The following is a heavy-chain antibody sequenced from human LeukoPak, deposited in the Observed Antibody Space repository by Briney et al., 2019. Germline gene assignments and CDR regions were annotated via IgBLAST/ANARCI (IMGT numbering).Heavy chain of an antibody. J-gene: IGHJ4*02. CDR3: AKPLSAVTSGC. Sequence: GGSLRLSCAASGFPFSSYAMNWVRQAPGEGLQWVAGISASGGGTYYADAVKGRFTISKDNSKSTLYLQMNSLRAEDTAVYYCAKPLSAVTSGCWGQGTLVTVSS. CDR1: GFPFSSYA. V-gene: IGHV3-23*01. CDR2: ISASGGGT. D-gene: IGHD4-17*01.